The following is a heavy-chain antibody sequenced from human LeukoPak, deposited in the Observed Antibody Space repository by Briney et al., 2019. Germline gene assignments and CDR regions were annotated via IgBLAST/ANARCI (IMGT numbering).Heavy chain of an antibody. D-gene: IGHD5-24*01. CDR2: IIPIFGTA. J-gene: IGHJ5*02. CDR3: ARDNSVRDEAWWFNP. Sequence: SVKVSCKASGGTFSSYAISWVRQAPGQGLEWMGGIIPIFGTANYAQKSQGRVTITADESTSTAYMELSSLRSEDTAVYYCARDNSVRDEAWWFNPWGQGTLVTVSS. V-gene: IGHV1-69*13. CDR1: GGTFSSYA.